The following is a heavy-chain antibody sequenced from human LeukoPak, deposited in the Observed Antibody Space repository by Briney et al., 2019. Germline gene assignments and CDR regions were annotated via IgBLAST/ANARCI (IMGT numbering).Heavy chain of an antibody. CDR1: GYSISSGYY. D-gene: IGHD6-19*01. Sequence: SETLSLTCTVSGYSISSGYYWGWIRQPPGKGLEWIGSIYHSGSTYYNPSLKSRVTISVDTSKNQFSLKLSSVTAADTAVYYCARAGGAGLYFDYWGQGTLVTVSS. J-gene: IGHJ4*02. V-gene: IGHV4-38-2*02. CDR3: ARAGGAGLYFDY. CDR2: IYHSGST.